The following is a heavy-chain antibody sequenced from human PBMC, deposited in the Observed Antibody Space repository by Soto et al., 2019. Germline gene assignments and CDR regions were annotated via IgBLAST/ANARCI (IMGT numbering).Heavy chain of an antibody. CDR3: ARGLTWVLYSGYDCGVDY. CDR2: MNPNSGNT. CDR1: GYTFTSYD. Sequence: QVQLVQSGAEVKKPGASVKVSCKASGYTFTSYDINWVRQATGQGLEWMGWMNPNSGNTGYAQKFQGRVTMTRNTSISTAYMELSSLRSEDTAVYYCARGLTWVLYSGYDCGVDYWGQGTLVTVSS. D-gene: IGHD5-12*01. V-gene: IGHV1-8*01. J-gene: IGHJ4*02.